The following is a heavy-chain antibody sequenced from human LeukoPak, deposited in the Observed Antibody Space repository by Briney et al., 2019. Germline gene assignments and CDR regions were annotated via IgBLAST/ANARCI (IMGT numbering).Heavy chain of an antibody. CDR3: ARDVSGGRGATEY. CDR2: INQGGSEK. V-gene: IGHV3-7*03. Sequence: GGSLRLSCAASGFTFSSYWMSWLRQAPGKRLEWVGNINQGGSEKNYVDSVKGRYTLSRDNAKNSLDLQMNSLRADDTAVYYCARDVSGGRGATEYWGQGTLVTVSS. CDR1: GFTFSSYW. J-gene: IGHJ4*02. D-gene: IGHD1-26*01.